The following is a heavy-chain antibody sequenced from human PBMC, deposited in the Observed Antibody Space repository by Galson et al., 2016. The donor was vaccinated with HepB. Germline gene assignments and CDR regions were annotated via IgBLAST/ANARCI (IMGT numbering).Heavy chain of an antibody. CDR3: TRGSASYRDYFDY. CDR1: GFTFGDYD. D-gene: IGHD1-26*01. J-gene: IGHJ4*02. Sequence: SLRLSCASSGFTFGDYDIHWVRRTPGEGLEWVGFITGKPFGGTIEYAASVKGRFTISRDDSKNIAYLQMNSLKTEDTGVYYCTRGSASYRDYFDYWGQGTLVTVSS. CDR2: ITGKPFGGTI. V-gene: IGHV3-49*04.